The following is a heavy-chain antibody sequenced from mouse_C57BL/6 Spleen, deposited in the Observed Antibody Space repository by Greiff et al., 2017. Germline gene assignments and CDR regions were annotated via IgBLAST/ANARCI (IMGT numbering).Heavy chain of an antibody. D-gene: IGHD2-1*01. CDR3: ARAYGNQGYFDY. J-gene: IGHJ2*01. CDR2: IYPSDSET. Sequence: QVQLQQSGAELVRPGSSVKLSCKASGYTFTSYWMDWVKQRPGQGLEWIGNIYPSDSETHYNQKFKDKATLTVDKSSSTAYMQLSSLTSEDSAVYYCARAYGNQGYFDYWGQGTTLTVSS. CDR1: GYTFTSYW. V-gene: IGHV1-61*01.